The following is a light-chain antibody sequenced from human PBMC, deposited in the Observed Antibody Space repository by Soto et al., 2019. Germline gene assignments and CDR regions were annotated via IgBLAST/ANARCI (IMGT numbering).Light chain of an antibody. J-gene: IGKJ1*01. CDR3: HQACFCHLT. V-gene: IGKV1-17*01. Sequence: DIQVTHSPSSLSASVGDIVAIACGASPGISNYLAWYQQKPGKVPKRLIYAASSLQSGVPSRFSGSGSGTEFTLTISSLQPEDFATYYCHQACFCHLTFGQGTKVDIK. CDR1: PGISNY. CDR2: AAS.